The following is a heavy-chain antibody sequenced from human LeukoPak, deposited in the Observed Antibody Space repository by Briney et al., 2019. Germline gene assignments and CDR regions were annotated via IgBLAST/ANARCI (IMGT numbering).Heavy chain of an antibody. CDR3: AREDYYGSGSYYNENWYFDL. V-gene: IGHV3-11*06. J-gene: IGHJ2*01. CDR2: ISSSSSYT. D-gene: IGHD3-10*01. Sequence: PGGSLRLSCAASGFTFSDYYMSWIRQAPGKGLEWVSYISSSSSYTNYADSVKGRFTIYRDNAKNSLYLQMNSLRAEDTAVYYCAREDYYGSGSYYNENWYFDLWGRGTLVTVSS. CDR1: GFTFSDYY.